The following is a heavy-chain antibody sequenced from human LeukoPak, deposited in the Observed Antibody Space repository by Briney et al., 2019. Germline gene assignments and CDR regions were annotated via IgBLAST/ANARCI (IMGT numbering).Heavy chain of an antibody. CDR3: ARGSSHWTSGYYYYMDV. V-gene: IGHV3-21*01. CDR1: GFTFSTFH. Sequence: GGSLRLSCVVSGFTFSTFHMNWVRQAPGKGLEWVSSIGSSGSYIYYADSVTGRFTISRDNAKNSLYLQMNSLRAEDTAVYYCARGSSHWTSGYYYYMDVWGKGTTVTVSS. J-gene: IGHJ6*03. CDR2: IGSSGSYI. D-gene: IGHD6-13*01.